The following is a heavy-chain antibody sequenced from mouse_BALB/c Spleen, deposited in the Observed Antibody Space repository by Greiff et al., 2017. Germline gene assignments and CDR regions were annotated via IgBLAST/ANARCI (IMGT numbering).Heavy chain of an antibody. CDR1: GDSITSGY. D-gene: IGHD1-1*01. CDR2: ISYSGST. CDR3: ARYPHYYGSRDYAMDY. V-gene: IGHV3-8*02. J-gene: IGHJ4*01. Sequence: DVKLQESGPSLVKPSQTLSLTCSVTGDSITSGYWNWIRKFPGNKLEYMGYISYSGSTYYNPSLKSRISITRDTSKNQYYLQLNSVTTEDTATYYCARYPHYYGSRDYAMDYWGLGTSVTVSS.